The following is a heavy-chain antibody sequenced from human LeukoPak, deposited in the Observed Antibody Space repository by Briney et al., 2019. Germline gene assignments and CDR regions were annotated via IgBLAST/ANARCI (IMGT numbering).Heavy chain of an antibody. V-gene: IGHV3-30*02. CDR2: IQYDGNNK. D-gene: IGHD3-10*01. J-gene: IGHJ6*03. CDR3: GKDGTPINMVRGVVITSPQRYMDV. CDR1: GFTFSIYG. Sequence: KTGGSLRLSCAASGFTFSIYGIHWVRQAPGKGLEGVAFIQYDGNNKYYADSVKGRFTISRDNSKNTLYLQMNSLRPEDTAVYYCGKDGTPINMVRGVVITSPQRYMDVWGKGTTVTVSS.